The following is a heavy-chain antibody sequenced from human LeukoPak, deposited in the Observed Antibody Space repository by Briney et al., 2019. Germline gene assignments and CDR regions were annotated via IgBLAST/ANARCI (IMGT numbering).Heavy chain of an antibody. J-gene: IGHJ6*04. CDR3: ARGRGTVIRGLIHYSYGMDV. D-gene: IGHD3-10*01. Sequence: SVKVSCKASGDTFSSYDFNWVRQAPGQGLEWMGGIIPIFGTTNYGQKFQGRVTITADESTNTAHMELSSLRSEDTAVYYCARGRGTVIRGLIHYSYGMDVWGKGTTVTVSS. V-gene: IGHV1-69*13. CDR2: IIPIFGTT. CDR1: GDTFSSYD.